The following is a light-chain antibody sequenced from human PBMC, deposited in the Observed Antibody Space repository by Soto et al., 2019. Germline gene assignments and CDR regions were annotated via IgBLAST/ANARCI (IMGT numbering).Light chain of an antibody. J-gene: IGKJ2*01. CDR1: QSISSY. CDR2: AAS. V-gene: IGKV1-39*01. CDR3: QQSYSTQYT. Sequence: DLQMTQSPSSLSASVGDRVTITCRASQSISSYLNWYQQKPGKAPKLLIYAASSLQSGVPSRFSGSGSGTDFTLAISSLPPEDFGTYYCQQSYSTQYTFGQGTKLEIK.